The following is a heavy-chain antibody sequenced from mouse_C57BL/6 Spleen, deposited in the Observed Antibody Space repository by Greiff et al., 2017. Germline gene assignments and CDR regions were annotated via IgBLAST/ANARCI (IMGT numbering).Heavy chain of an antibody. CDR1: GYTFTNYW. V-gene: IGHV1-63*01. CDR3: ARSGYGNSAWFAY. Sequence: VKLQESGAELVRPGTSVKMSCKASGYTFTNYWIGWAKQRPGHGLEWIGDIYPGGGYTNYNEKFKGKATLTADKSSSTAYMQFSSLTSEDSAIYYCARSGYGNSAWFAYWGQGTLVTVSA. CDR2: IYPGGGYT. D-gene: IGHD2-1*01. J-gene: IGHJ3*01.